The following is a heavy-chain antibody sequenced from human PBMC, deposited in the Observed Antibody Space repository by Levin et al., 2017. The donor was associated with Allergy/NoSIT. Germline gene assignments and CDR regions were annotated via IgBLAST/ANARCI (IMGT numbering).Heavy chain of an antibody. CDR2: IYYSGST. CDR3: ARRGYSYGVLDY. J-gene: IGHJ4*02. Sequence: SETLSLTCTVSGGSISSYYWSWIRQPPGKGLEWIGYIYYSGSTNYNPSLKSRVTISVDTSKNQFSLKLSSVTAADTAVYYCARRGYSYGVLDYWGQGTLVTVSS. CDR1: GGSISSYY. D-gene: IGHD5-18*01. V-gene: IGHV4-59*08.